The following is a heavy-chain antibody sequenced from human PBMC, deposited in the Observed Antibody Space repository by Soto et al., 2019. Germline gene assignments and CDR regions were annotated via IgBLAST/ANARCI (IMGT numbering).Heavy chain of an antibody. J-gene: IGHJ4*02. D-gene: IGHD2-15*01. Sequence: ASVKVSCKASGYTFTGYYMHWVRQAPGQGLEWMGWINPNSGGTNYAQKFQGWVTMTRDTSISTAYMELSRLRSDDTAVYYCARATTVVTADFDYWGQGTLVTVSS. CDR3: ARATTVVTADFDY. CDR1: GYTFTGYY. V-gene: IGHV1-2*04. CDR2: INPNSGGT.